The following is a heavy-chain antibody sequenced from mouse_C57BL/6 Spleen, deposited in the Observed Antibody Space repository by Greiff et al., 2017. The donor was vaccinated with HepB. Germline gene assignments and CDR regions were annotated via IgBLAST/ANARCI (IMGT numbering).Heavy chain of an antibody. CDR3: ARYYYGSSYYYFDY. CDR2: INYDGSST. V-gene: IGHV5-16*01. J-gene: IGHJ2*01. CDR1: GFTFSDYY. Sequence: EVKLVESEGGLVQPGSSMKLSCTASGFTFSDYYMAWVRQVPEKGLEWVANINYDGSSTYYLDSLKSRFIISRDNAKNILHLQMSSLKSEDTATYYCARYYYGSSYYYFDYWGQGTTLTVSS. D-gene: IGHD1-1*01.